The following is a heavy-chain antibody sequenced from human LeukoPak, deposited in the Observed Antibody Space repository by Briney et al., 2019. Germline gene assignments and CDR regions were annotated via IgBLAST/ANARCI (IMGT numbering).Heavy chain of an antibody. CDR2: ISYDGSNK. CDR1: GFTFSSYA. Sequence: GGSLRLPCAASGFTFSSYAMHWVRQAPGKGLEWVAVISYDGSNKYYADSVKGRFTISRDNSKNTLYLQMNSPRAEDTAVYYCARGRYSSGWTYFDYWGQGTLVTVSS. J-gene: IGHJ4*02. CDR3: ARGRYSSGWTYFDY. D-gene: IGHD6-19*01. V-gene: IGHV3-30-3*01.